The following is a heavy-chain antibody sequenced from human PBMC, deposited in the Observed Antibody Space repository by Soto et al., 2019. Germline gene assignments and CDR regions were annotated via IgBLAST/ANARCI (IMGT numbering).Heavy chain of an antibody. CDR3: ARGTPDSSSWYGNWFDP. D-gene: IGHD6-13*01. Sequence: SETLSLTCTVSGDSISSGDYYWSWIRQPPGKGLEWIGLIYYSGSTHYNPSLKSRLIISVNTSKNQFSLKLSSVTAADTAVYYCARGTPDSSSWYGNWFDPWGQGTLVTVSS. J-gene: IGHJ5*02. CDR1: GDSISSGDYY. V-gene: IGHV4-30-4*01. CDR2: IYYSGST.